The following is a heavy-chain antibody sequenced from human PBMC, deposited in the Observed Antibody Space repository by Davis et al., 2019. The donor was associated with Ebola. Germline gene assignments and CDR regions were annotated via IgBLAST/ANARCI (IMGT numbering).Heavy chain of an antibody. Sequence: PGGSLRLSCSASGFSFSTYSMNWARQAPGKGLEWVSYISSDSSTIYYADSVKGRFTISRDKSKNTLYLQMNSLRAEDTAVYYCARESNSAFDYWGQGTLVTVSS. V-gene: IGHV3-48*01. J-gene: IGHJ4*02. CDR2: ISSDSSTI. CDR1: GFSFSTYS. D-gene: IGHD2-8*01. CDR3: ARESNSAFDY.